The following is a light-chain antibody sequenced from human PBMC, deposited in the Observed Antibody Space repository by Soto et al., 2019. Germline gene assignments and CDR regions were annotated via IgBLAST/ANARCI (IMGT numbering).Light chain of an antibody. J-gene: IGKJ1*01. CDR3: QQYYIWPAWT. V-gene: IGKV3-15*01. CDR1: QSVSSN. Sequence: EIVMTQSPATLSLSPGERATLSCRASQSVSSNLAWYQQIPGQAPRLLIYGASTRATGIPVRFSGSGSGTEFTLTISSLQSEDFAVYFCQQYYIWPAWTFGQGTKVEIK. CDR2: GAS.